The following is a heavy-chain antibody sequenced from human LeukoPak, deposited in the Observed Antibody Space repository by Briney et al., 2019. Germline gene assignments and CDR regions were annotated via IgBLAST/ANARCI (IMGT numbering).Heavy chain of an antibody. CDR2: IYHSGST. Sequence: PSETLSLTCAVYGGSFSGYYWGWIRQPPGKGLEWIGSIYHSGSTYYNPALKSRVTISVDTSKNQFSLKLSSVPAADTAVYYCARGAAPDDFWSGYTPGYFDYWGQGTLVTVSS. D-gene: IGHD3-3*01. CDR1: GGSFSGYY. CDR3: ARGAAPDDFWSGYTPGYFDY. J-gene: IGHJ4*02. V-gene: IGHV4-38-2*01.